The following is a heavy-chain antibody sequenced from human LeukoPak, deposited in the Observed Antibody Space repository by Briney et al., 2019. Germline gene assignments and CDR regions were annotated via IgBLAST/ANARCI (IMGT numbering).Heavy chain of an antibody. J-gene: IGHJ4*02. CDR3: AKEVTAIHGNYFDY. Sequence: TGGSLRLSCAASEFTFSSYGMHWVRQAPGKGLEWVAVISYDGSNKYYADSVKGRFTISRDNSKNTLYLQMNSLRAEDTAVYYCAKEVTAIHGNYFDYWGQGTLVTVSS. CDR1: EFTFSSYG. CDR2: ISYDGSNK. D-gene: IGHD2-21*02. V-gene: IGHV3-30*18.